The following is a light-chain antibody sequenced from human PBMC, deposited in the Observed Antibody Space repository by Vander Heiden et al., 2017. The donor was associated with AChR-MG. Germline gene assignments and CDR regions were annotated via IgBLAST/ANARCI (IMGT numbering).Light chain of an antibody. Sequence: DIVMTQSPDSLAVSLGERATLNCKSSQSVLYSSNNKNYLAWYQQKPGQAPKLLISWASTRESGVPDRFSGSGSGTDFTLTISSLQAEDVAVYYCQQYYNTPFTFGPGTKVDIK. V-gene: IGKV4-1*01. J-gene: IGKJ3*01. CDR1: QSVLYSSNNKNY. CDR3: QQYYNTPFT. CDR2: WAS.